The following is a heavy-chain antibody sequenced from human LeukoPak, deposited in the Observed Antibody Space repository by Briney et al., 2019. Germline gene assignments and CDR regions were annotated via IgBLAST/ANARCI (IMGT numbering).Heavy chain of an antibody. CDR3: AYNRNVARDN. V-gene: IGHV4/OR15-8*01. Sequence: SETLSLTCAVSGASIASHSWWSWVRQPPGKGLEWIGEVYHSGGANYKPSLKSRVTISVDTSRNHFCLKLTSVTAADTAVYFCAYNRNVARDNWAQETLVT. CDR2: VYHSGGA. CDR1: GASIASHSW. D-gene: IGHD1-14*01. J-gene: IGHJ4*01.